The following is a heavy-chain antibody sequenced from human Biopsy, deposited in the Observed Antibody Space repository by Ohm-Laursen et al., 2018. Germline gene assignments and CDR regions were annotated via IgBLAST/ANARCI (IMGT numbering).Heavy chain of an antibody. CDR1: GYSFTSYY. J-gene: IGHJ4*02. CDR3: ARNTGWYGDLYYFDC. D-gene: IGHD6-19*01. Sequence: ATVKISCKASGYSFTSYYMHWVRQAPGQGLEWMGMINPSGSTTSYPQIFQGRVTMTRDTSKSTVYMELSSLRSADTTAYFCARNTGWYGDLYYFDCWGQGTRVTVSS. CDR2: INPSGSTT. V-gene: IGHV1-46*01.